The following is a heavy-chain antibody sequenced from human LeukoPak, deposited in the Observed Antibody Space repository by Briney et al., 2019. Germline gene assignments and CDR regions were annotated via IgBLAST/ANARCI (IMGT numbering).Heavy chain of an antibody. CDR1: GFTFSSYG. D-gene: IGHD3-22*01. Sequence: PGRSLRLSCAASGFTFSSYGMHWVRQAPGKGLEWVAVISYDGSNKYYADSVKGRFTISRDNSKNTLYLQMNSLRAEDTAVYYCARVGYYYDSSGYQDTFDIWGQGTMVTVSS. CDR2: ISYDGSNK. J-gene: IGHJ3*02. V-gene: IGHV3-30*03. CDR3: ARVGYYYDSSGYQDTFDI.